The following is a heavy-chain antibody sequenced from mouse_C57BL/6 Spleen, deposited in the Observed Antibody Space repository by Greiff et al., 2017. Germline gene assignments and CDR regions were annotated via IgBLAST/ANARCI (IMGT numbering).Heavy chain of an antibody. CDR2: ISNGGGST. V-gene: IGHV5-12*01. CDR3: ARHSIVARGFDY. Sequence: EVMLVESGGGLVQPGGSLKLSCAASGFTFSDYYMYWVRQTPEKRLEWVAYISNGGGSTYYPDTVKGRFTISRDNAKNTLYLQMSRLKSEDTAMYYCARHSIVARGFDYWGQGTTLTVSS. J-gene: IGHJ2*01. CDR1: GFTFSDYY. D-gene: IGHD1-1*01.